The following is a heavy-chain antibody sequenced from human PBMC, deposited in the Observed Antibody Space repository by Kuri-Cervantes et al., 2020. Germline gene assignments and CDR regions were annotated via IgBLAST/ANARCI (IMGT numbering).Heavy chain of an antibody. CDR2: INWNGGST. D-gene: IGHD3-3*01. V-gene: IGHV3-20*04. J-gene: IGHJ3*02. CDR1: GFTFDDYG. Sequence: GGSLRLSCVVSGFTFDDYGMSWVRQAPGKGLEWVSGINWNGGSTGYADSVKGRFTISRDNAKNSLYLQMNSLRAEDTALYYCARDWNFGVSDAFDIWGQGTMVTVSS. CDR3: ARDWNFGVSDAFDI.